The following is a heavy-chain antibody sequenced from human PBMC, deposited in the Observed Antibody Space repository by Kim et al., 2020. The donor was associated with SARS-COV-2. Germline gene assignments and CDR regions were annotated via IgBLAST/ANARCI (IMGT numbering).Heavy chain of an antibody. V-gene: IGHV3-11*01. CDR2: ISSSGSTI. J-gene: IGHJ6*02. CDR1: GFTFSDYY. D-gene: IGHD4-17*01. CDR3: ARVERATGHDYGGNSGSYYYYGMDV. Sequence: GGSLRLSCAASGFTFSDYYMSWIRQAPGKGLEWVSYISSSGSTIYYADSVKGRFTISRDNAKNSLYLQMNSLRAEDTAVYYCARVERATGHDYGGNSGSYYYYGMDVWGQGTTVTVSS.